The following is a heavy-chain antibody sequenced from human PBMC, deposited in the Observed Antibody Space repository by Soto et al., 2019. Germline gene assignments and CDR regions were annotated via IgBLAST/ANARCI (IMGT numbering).Heavy chain of an antibody. D-gene: IGHD3-16*01. CDR3: AHSPWGAAPDY. J-gene: IGHJ4*02. V-gene: IGHV2-5*01. CDR1: GFSLSARGVG. Sequence: QITLKESGPTLVKPTQTLTLTCTVSGFSLSARGVGVGWFRQPPGKALEWLAIISWKDDKRYSPSLQGRLTITKDTSKNQVVLTMTDMEPMDTATYYCAHSPWGAAPDYWGQGTLVTVSS. CDR2: ISWKDDK.